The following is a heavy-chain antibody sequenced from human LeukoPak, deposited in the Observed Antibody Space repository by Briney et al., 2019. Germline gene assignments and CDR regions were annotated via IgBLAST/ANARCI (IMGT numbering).Heavy chain of an antibody. J-gene: IGHJ4*02. CDR3: ARALSGIAARTTETDY. V-gene: IGHV3-11*04. D-gene: IGHD6-6*01. CDR2: ITNSGSAI. CDR1: GFRFSDHY. Sequence: GGSLRLSCAASGFRFSDHYMSWIRQTPGKGLEWVSHITNSGSAIYYADSVKGRFTISRDNAKNSLYLQMNSLRAEDTAVYYCARALSGIAARTTETDYWGQGSLVTVSS.